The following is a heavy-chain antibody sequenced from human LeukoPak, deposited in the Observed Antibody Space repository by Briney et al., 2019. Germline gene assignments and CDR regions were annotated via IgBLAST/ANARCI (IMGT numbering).Heavy chain of an antibody. CDR2: INHSGST. Sequence: SETLSLTCAVYGGSFSGYYWSWIRQPPGKGPEWIGEINHSGSTNYNPSLKSRVTISVDTSKNQFSLKLSSVTAADTAVYYCARDDYDFWSGSYYYYMDVWGKGTTVTVSS. D-gene: IGHD3-3*01. CDR3: ARDDYDFWSGSYYYYMDV. CDR1: GGSFSGYY. V-gene: IGHV4-34*01. J-gene: IGHJ6*03.